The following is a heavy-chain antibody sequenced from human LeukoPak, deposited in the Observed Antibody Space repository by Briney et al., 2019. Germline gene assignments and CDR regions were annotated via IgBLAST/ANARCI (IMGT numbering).Heavy chain of an antibody. D-gene: IGHD5-24*01. J-gene: IGHJ4*02. Sequence: GGSLRLSCAASGFTVSSNYMSWVRQAPGKGLEWVSVIYSGGGAYYADSVKGRFTISRDNAKTSLYLQMNSLRDEDTAVYYCARDSGVDGHIDYWGQGTLVTVSA. CDR1: GFTVSSNY. V-gene: IGHV3-53*01. CDR3: ARDSGVDGHIDY. CDR2: IYSGGGA.